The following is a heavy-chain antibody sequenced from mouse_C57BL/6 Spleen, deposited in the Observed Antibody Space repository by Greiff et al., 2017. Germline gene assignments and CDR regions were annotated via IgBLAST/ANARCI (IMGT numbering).Heavy chain of an antibody. J-gene: IGHJ4*01. CDR3: EREDYGDCRCMDY. Sequence: EVQLQESGGGLVQPGGSLKLSCAASGFTFSDYGMAWVRQAPRKGHEWVAFISNLAYSINYADTVTGLFTISRENAKNTPYLEQSRLRSEDTAMYYCEREDYGDCRCMDYWGQGTSATVSS. D-gene: IGHD2-13*01. V-gene: IGHV5-15*01. CDR2: ISNLAYSI. CDR1: GFTFSDYG.